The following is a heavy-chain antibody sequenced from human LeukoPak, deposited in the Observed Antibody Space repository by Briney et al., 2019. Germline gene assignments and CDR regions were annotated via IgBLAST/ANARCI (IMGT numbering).Heavy chain of an antibody. V-gene: IGHV3-53*01. D-gene: IGHD1-26*01. CDR2: IYSGGST. CDR3: ARDGGSRKGAFDI. CDR1: GFTVSSNY. Sequence: GGSLRLSCAASGFTVSSNYMRWVSQAPGKGLEWVSVIYSGGSTYYADSVKGRFTISRDNSKNTLYLQMNSLRAEDTAVYYCARDGGSRKGAFDIWGQGTVVTVSS. J-gene: IGHJ3*02.